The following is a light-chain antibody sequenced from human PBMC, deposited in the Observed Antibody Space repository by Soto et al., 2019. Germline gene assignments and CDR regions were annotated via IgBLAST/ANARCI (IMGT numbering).Light chain of an antibody. CDR2: GAS. Sequence: EIVLTQSPCTLSLSPGERSTLSCRASQSVSSNYLAWYQQKPGQAPRLLIYGASSRATGIPDRFSGSGSGTDFTLTISRLEPEDFAVYYCQQYGSSPRTFGQGTKVDIK. CDR3: QQYGSSPRT. V-gene: IGKV3-20*01. J-gene: IGKJ1*01. CDR1: QSVSSNY.